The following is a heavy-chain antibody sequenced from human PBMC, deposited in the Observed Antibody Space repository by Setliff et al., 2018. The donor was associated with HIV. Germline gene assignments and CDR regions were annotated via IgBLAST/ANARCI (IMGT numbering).Heavy chain of an antibody. CDR2: IGGDGREK. CDR3: AKTPSSGWYSLYLDY. V-gene: IGHV3-7*01. CDR1: GFTFNSYW. J-gene: IGHJ4*02. D-gene: IGHD6-19*01. Sequence: LRLSCAASGFTFNSYWMSWVRQPPGKGLEWVAHIGGDGREKFYLDSVEGRFTISRDNAKNTLYLQMNSLRAEDTAVYYCAKTPSSGWYSLYLDYWGQGTLVTVSS.